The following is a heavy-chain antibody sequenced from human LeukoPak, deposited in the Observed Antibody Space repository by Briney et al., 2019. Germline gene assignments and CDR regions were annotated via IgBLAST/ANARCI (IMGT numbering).Heavy chain of an antibody. D-gene: IGHD2/OR15-2a*01. V-gene: IGHV4-39*01. Sequence: SETLSLTCTVSGGSISSSSYYWGWIRQPPGKGLEWIGSIYYSGIPHYHPPHKSRVTISVATSKNQFSLKLSSVTAADTAVYYCARHSRVFDYWGQGTVVTVSS. CDR2: IYYSGIP. CDR3: ARHSRVFDY. CDR1: GGSISSSSYY. J-gene: IGHJ4*02.